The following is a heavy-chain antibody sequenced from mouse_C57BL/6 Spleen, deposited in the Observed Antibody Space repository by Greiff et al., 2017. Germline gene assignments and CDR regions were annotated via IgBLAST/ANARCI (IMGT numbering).Heavy chain of an antibody. CDR3: ARCSDYYGSYWYFDV. CDR1: GYTFTSYW. D-gene: IGHD1-1*01. Sequence: QVQLQQPGAELVKPGASVKLSCKASGYTFTSYWMHWVKQRPGRGLEWIGRIDPNSGGTKYNEKFKSKATLTVAKPSSTAYMQLIILTSEDSAVYDCARCSDYYGSYWYFDVWGTGTTVTVSS. CDR2: IDPNSGGT. J-gene: IGHJ1*03. V-gene: IGHV1-72*01.